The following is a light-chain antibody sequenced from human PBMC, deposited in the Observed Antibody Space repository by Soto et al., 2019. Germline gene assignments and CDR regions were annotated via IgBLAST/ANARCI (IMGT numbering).Light chain of an antibody. Sequence: QSVLTQPPSVSGAPGQRVTISCTGSSSNIGAGYDVHWYQQLPGTAPKLLIYGNSNRPSGVPDRFSGSKSGTSASLAITGVQAEDEADYYCQSYDSSLSGCVFGGGTKVTVL. CDR1: SSNIGAGYD. J-gene: IGLJ3*02. V-gene: IGLV1-40*01. CDR2: GNS. CDR3: QSYDSSLSGCV.